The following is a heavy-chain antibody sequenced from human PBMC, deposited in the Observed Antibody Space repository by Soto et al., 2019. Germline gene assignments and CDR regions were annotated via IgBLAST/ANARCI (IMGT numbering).Heavy chain of an antibody. V-gene: IGHV3-23*05. Sequence: EVQLLESGGGLVQPGGSLRLSCIASGFSFSNYAMIWVRQAPGKGPEWVSSIEISGRATYYADAVKGRFTISRDDSKNAVYLQMTSLRGENTAVYFCAKGDGGYFDHWGQGRLVTVSS. CDR2: IEISGRAT. CDR3: AKGDGGYFDH. D-gene: IGHD3-16*01. CDR1: GFSFSNYA. J-gene: IGHJ4*02.